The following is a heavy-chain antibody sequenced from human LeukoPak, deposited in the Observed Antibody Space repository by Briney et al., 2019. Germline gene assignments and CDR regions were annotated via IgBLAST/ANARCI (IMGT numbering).Heavy chain of an antibody. CDR2: IYYSGST. V-gene: IGHV4-39*01. D-gene: IGHD2-2*01. CDR1: GGSISSSSYY. J-gene: IGHJ4*02. CDR3: ARIRRYCSSTSCYDWTEVAFDY. Sequence: KPSETLSLTCTDSGGSISSSSYYWGWIRQPPGKGLEWIGSIYYSGSTYYNPSLKSRVTISVDTSKNQFSLKLSSVTAADTAVYYCARIRRYCSSTSCYDWTEVAFDYWGQGTLVTVSS.